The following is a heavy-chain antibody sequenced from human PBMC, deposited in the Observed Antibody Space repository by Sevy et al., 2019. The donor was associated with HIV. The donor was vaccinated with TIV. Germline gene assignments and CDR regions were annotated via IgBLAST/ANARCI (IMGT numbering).Heavy chain of an antibody. D-gene: IGHD4-17*01. CDR2: ISGTPDNI. J-gene: IGHJ6*02. V-gene: IGHV3-11*01. Sequence: GGSLRLSCAASGFTLSDYYISWIRQAPGKGLEWVSYISGTPDNIYYADSVKGRFTISRDNAKNSLYLQMNSLRAEDTAVYYCARDHVKDGDLGDYYYFAIDVRGQGTTVTVSS. CDR1: GFTLSDYY. CDR3: ARDHVKDGDLGDYYYFAIDV.